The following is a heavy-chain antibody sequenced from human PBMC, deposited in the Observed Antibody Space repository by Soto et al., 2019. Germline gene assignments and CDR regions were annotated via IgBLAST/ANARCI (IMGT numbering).Heavy chain of an antibody. D-gene: IGHD6-6*01. Sequence: GGSLRLSCAASGFTFSSYSMNWVRQAPGKGLEWVSSISSSSSYIYYADSVKGRFTISRDNAKNSLYRQMNSLRAEDMAVYHCARIQLGYDAFDICGQGTMVTVSS. CDR1: GFTFSSYS. V-gene: IGHV3-21*01. CDR2: ISSSSSYI. J-gene: IGHJ3*02. CDR3: ARIQLGYDAFDI.